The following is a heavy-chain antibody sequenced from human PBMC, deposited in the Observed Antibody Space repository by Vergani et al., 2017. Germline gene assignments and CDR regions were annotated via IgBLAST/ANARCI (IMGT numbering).Heavy chain of an antibody. V-gene: IGHV4-39*07. D-gene: IGHD1-7*01. CDR2: IYYSGST. CDR3: ARVTLDGNNWNLKAYYYYMDV. Sequence: QLQLQESGPGLVKPSETLSLTCTVSGGSISSSSYYWGWIRQPXGKGLEWIGSIYYSGSTYYNPSLKSRVTISVDTSKNQFSLKLSSVTAADTAVYYCARVTLDGNNWNLKAYYYYMDVWGKGTTVTVSS. CDR1: GGSISSSSYY. J-gene: IGHJ6*03.